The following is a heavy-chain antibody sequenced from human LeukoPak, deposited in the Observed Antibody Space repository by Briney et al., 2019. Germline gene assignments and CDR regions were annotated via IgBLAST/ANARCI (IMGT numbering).Heavy chain of an antibody. Sequence: ASVKVSCKVSGYTLTELSMHWVRQAPGKGLEWMGGFDPEDGETIYAQKFQGRVTMTEDTSTDTAYMELSSLRSEDTAVYYCATRYSYGQTRWFDPWGQGTLVAVSS. CDR1: GYTLTELS. D-gene: IGHD5-18*01. CDR2: FDPEDGET. CDR3: ATRYSYGQTRWFDP. J-gene: IGHJ5*02. V-gene: IGHV1-24*01.